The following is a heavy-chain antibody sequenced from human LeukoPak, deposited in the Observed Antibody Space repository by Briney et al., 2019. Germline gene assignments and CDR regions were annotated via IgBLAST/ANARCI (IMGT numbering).Heavy chain of an antibody. D-gene: IGHD1-26*01. CDR2: INPNSGGT. CDR3: ARGSGSYYSVY. CDR1: GGTFSSYA. V-gene: IGHV1-2*02. J-gene: IGHJ4*02. Sequence: EASVKVSCKASGGTFSSYAISWVRQAPGQGLEWMGWINPNSGGTNYAQKFQGRVTMTRDTSISTAYMELSRLRSDDTAVYYCARGSGSYYSVYWGQGTLVTVSS.